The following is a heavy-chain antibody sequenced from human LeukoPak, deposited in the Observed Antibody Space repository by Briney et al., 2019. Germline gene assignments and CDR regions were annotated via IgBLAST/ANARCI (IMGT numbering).Heavy chain of an antibody. CDR1: GYSFTSYL. CDR3: ARLSGRHFDY. CDR2: IYPGDSAS. Sequence: GESLKISCKASGYSFTSYLIAFVRQIPGKGLEWMGIIYPGDSASSSSPSFQGQVTISADKSISTSYLQWRSLQASDTAIYYCARLSGRHFDYWGEGTLVTVSS. J-gene: IGHJ4*02. V-gene: IGHV5-51*06.